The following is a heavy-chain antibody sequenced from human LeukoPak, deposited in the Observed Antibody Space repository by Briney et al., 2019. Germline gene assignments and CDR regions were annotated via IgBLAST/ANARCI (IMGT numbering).Heavy chain of an antibody. CDR2: IRYDGSNK. D-gene: IGHD3-3*01. Sequence: GGSLRLSCAASGFIFSGHGMHWVRQAPGKGLEWVAFIRYDGSNKYYADSVKGRFTISRDNSKNTLYLQMNSLRAEDTAVYYCAKVRDYDFWSGHSAVGVNYWGQGTLVTVSS. J-gene: IGHJ4*02. CDR1: GFIFSGHG. V-gene: IGHV3-30*02. CDR3: AKVRDYDFWSGHSAVGVNY.